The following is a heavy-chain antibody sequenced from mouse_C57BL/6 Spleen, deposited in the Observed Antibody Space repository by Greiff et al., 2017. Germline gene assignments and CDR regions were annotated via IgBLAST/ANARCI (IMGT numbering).Heavy chain of an antibody. CDR3: ARVYYGSSPHAMDY. J-gene: IGHJ4*01. CDR2: IDPSDSYT. D-gene: IGHD1-1*01. CDR1: GYTFTSYW. Sequence: QVQLQQPGAELVKPGASVKLSCKASGYTFTSYWMQWVKQRPGQGLEWIGEIDPSDSYTNYNQKFKGKATLTVDTSSSTAYMQLSSLTSEDSAVYYCARVYYGSSPHAMDYWGQGTSVTVSS. V-gene: IGHV1-50*01.